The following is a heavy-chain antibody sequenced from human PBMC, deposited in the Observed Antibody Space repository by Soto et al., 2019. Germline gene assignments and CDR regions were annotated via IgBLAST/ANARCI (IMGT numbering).Heavy chain of an antibody. V-gene: IGHV3-7*01. CDR3: GRARSSGYYYYYYDMDV. J-gene: IGHJ6*02. D-gene: IGHD3-22*01. CDR2: IKQDGSEK. Sequence: GGSLRLSCAASGFTFSSYWMSWVRQAPGKGLEWVANIKQDGSEKYYVDSVKGRVTISRDNAKNTLYLQMNSLRAEDRAVYYCGRARSSGYYYYYYDMDVWGQGTPVTVSS. CDR1: GFTFSSYW.